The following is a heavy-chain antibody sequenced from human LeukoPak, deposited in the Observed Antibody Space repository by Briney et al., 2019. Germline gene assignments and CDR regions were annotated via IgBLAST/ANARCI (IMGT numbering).Heavy chain of an antibody. CDR2: TSGTGGRT. D-gene: IGHD6-19*01. Sequence: PGGSLRLSCAASGFTFSSYAMSWVRQAPGKGLEWVSATSGTGGRTYYADSVKGRFTISRDNSKNTLYLQMNSLRAEDTAVYSCAKEPASSGWFDPWGQGTLVAVSS. CDR1: GFTFSSYA. CDR3: AKEPASSGWFDP. J-gene: IGHJ5*02. V-gene: IGHV3-23*01.